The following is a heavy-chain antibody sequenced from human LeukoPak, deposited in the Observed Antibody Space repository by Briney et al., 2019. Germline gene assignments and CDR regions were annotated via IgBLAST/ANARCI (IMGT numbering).Heavy chain of an antibody. J-gene: IGHJ4*02. Sequence: PSETLSLTCAVYGGSFSGYYWSWIRQPPGKGLEWIGEINHSGSTNYNPSLKSRVTISVDTSKNQFSLKLSSVTAADTAVYYCARGESSGWYPPSDYFDYWGQGTLVTVSS. D-gene: IGHD6-19*01. CDR1: GGSFSGYY. CDR2: INHSGST. CDR3: ARGESSGWYPPSDYFDY. V-gene: IGHV4-34*01.